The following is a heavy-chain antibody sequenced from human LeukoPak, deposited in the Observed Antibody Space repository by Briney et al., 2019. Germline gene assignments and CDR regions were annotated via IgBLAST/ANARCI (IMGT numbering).Heavy chain of an antibody. D-gene: IGHD5-24*01. CDR2: IIPIFGTA. Sequence: SVKVSCKASGGTFSSYAISWVRQAPGQGLEWMGGIIPIFGTANYAQKFQGRVTITTDESTSTAYMELSSLRSEDTAVYYCARDLSVEMATESYWGQGTLDTVSS. CDR1: GGTFSSYA. J-gene: IGHJ4*02. V-gene: IGHV1-69*05. CDR3: ARDLSVEMATESY.